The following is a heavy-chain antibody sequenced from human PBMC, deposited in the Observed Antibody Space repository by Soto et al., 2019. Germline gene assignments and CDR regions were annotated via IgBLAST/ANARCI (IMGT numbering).Heavy chain of an antibody. CDR1: GYTFTSYA. J-gene: IGHJ4*02. V-gene: IGHV1-3*01. D-gene: IGHD5-18*01. Sequence: QVQLVQSGAEVKKPGASVKVSCKASGYTFTSYAMHWVRQAPGQRLEWMGWINAGNGNTKYSQKFQGRVTITRDTSASTAYMELSSLRSEETALYYCARGLNGYSHYFDYWGQGTLVTVSS. CDR3: ARGLNGYSHYFDY. CDR2: INAGNGNT.